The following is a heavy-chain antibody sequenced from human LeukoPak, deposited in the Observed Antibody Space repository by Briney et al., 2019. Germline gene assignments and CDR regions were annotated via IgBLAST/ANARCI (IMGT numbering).Heavy chain of an antibody. CDR1: GGSISSYY. CDR3: ARPIEMATIRAGFDY. V-gene: IGHV4-59*08. Sequence: SETLSLTCTVSGGSISSYYWSWIRQPPGKGLEWIGYIYYSGSTNYNPSLKSRVTISVDTSKNQFSLRLSSVTAADTAVYYCARPIEMATIRAGFDYWGRGTLVTVSS. J-gene: IGHJ4*02. D-gene: IGHD5-24*01. CDR2: IYYSGST.